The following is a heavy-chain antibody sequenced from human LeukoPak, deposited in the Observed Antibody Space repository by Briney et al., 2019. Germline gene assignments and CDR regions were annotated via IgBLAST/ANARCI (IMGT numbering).Heavy chain of an antibody. V-gene: IGHV3-21*01. CDR3: ARESVLRYFDQ. J-gene: IGHJ4*02. D-gene: IGHD3-9*01. CDR2: ISSSSTYI. Sequence: PGGPLTLSCAASGFTFSSYSMIWLPHAPGMGLVWVSSISSSSTYIYYAYSVTGRFPISRDNANHSLYLQMHSLPAHDTSHYYCARESVLRYFDQWGQGTLVTVSS. CDR1: GFTFSSYS.